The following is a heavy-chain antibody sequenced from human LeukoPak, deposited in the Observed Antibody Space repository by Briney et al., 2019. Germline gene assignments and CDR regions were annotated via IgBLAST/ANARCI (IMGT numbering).Heavy chain of an antibody. CDR3: ASKHYFDY. CDR2: ISSNGGST. J-gene: IGHJ4*02. CDR1: GFTFSSYA. Sequence: GGSLRLSCAASGFTFSSYAMHWVRQAPGKGLEYVSAISSNGGSTYYANSVKGRFTISGDNSKNTLYLQMGSLRAEDMAVYYCASKHYFDYWGQGTLVTVSS. V-gene: IGHV3-64*01.